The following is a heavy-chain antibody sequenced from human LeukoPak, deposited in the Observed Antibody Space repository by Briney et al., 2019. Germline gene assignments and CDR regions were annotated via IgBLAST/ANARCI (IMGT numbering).Heavy chain of an antibody. V-gene: IGHV1-8*01. J-gene: IGHJ5*02. CDR1: GYTFTIYD. CDR2: MNPNSGNR. CDR3: ARGHYYGSGSIFRGFDP. Sequence: ASVSVSFTASGYTFTIYDINWGRQAPGQGRERMGWMNPNSGNRGYAQKFQGRVTITWNTSTSTDYMELSSLRSEDTAVYYCARGHYYGSGSIFRGFDPWGQGTLVTVSS. D-gene: IGHD3-10*01.